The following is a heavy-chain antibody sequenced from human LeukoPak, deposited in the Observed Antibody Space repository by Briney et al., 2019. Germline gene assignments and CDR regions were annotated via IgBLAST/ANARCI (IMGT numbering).Heavy chain of an antibody. D-gene: IGHD1-26*01. V-gene: IGHV3-30*18. CDR2: ISYDGSNK. J-gene: IGHJ4*02. CDR1: GFTFSSYG. CDR3: AKSGRERGMALGY. Sequence: PGGSLRLSCAASGFTFSSYGMHWVRQAPGKGLEWVAVISYDGSNKYYADSVKGRFTISRDNSKNTLYLQMNSLRAGDTAVYYCAKSGRERGMALGYWGQGTLVTVSS.